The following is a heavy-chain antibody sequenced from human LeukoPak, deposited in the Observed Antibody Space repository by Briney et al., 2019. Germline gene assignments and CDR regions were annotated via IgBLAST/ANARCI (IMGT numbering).Heavy chain of an antibody. CDR2: INAGNGNT. CDR1: GYTFTSYA. Sequence: APVKVSCKASGYTFTSYARHWVRQAPGQKLEWMGWINAGNGNTKYSQKFQGRVTITRDTSASTAYIELSSLRSEDTAVYYCARDSTVGATDYFDYWGQGTLVTVSS. V-gene: IGHV1-3*01. CDR3: ARDSTVGATDYFDY. D-gene: IGHD1-26*01. J-gene: IGHJ4*02.